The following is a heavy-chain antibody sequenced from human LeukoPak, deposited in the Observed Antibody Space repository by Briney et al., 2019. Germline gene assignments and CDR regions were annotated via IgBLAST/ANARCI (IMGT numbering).Heavy chain of an antibody. CDR3: ARERGDWLSFFDY. CDR1: GFTFRSYW. D-gene: IGHD3-9*01. Sequence: GGSVRLSCGACGFTFRSYWVLWVRHARGGGLVWVSCFNSDGRSTSYGDSVEGGFTFSRDIAEHTLSLHMKRVSAEDRGVYYCARERGDWLSFFDYWGQGTLVTVSS. V-gene: IGHV3-74*01. J-gene: IGHJ4*02. CDR2: FNSDGRST.